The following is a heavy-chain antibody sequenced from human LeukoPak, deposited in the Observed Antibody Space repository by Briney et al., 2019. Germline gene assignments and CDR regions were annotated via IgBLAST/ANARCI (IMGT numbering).Heavy chain of an antibody. V-gene: IGHV3-21*01. D-gene: IGHD1-26*01. CDR2: ISSSSSYI. CDR1: GFTFSSYS. CDR3: ARDSIVGATHDY. J-gene: IGHJ4*02. Sequence: GGSLRLSCAGSGFTFSSYSMNWVRQAPGKGLEWVSSISSSSSYIYYADSVKGRFTISRDNAKNSLYLHMNSLRAEDTAVYYCARDSIVGATHDYWGQGTLVTVSS.